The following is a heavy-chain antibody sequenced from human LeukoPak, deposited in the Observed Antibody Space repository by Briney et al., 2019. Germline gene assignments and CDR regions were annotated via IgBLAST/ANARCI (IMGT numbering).Heavy chain of an antibody. CDR3: ARDHAVVVVAATTAFDDY. CDR2: INPNCGGT. V-gene: IGHV1-2*02. Sequence: ASVKVSCKASGYTFTGYCMHWVRQAPGQGLEWMGWINPNCGGTNYAQKFQGRVTMTRDTSISTAYMELSRLRSDDTAVYYCARDHAVVVVAATTAFDDYWGQGTLVTVSS. J-gene: IGHJ4*02. CDR1: GYTFTGYC. D-gene: IGHD2-15*01.